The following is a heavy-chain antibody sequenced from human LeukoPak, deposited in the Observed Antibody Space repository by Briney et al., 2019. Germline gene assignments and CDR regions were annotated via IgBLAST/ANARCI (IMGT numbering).Heavy chain of an antibody. CDR1: GGSISSYY. Sequence: PSETLSLTCTVSGGSISSYYWSWIRQPPGKGLEWIGYIYTSGSTNSNPSLKSRVTMSVDMSTNRFSLKLSSVTAADTAVYYCARHGRTYYSDSSGPFDYWGQGTLVAVSS. V-gene: IGHV4-4*09. CDR2: IYTSGST. CDR3: ARHGRTYYSDSSGPFDY. D-gene: IGHD3-22*01. J-gene: IGHJ4*02.